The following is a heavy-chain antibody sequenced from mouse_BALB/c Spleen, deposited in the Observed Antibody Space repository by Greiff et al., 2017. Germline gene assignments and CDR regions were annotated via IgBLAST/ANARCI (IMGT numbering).Heavy chain of an antibody. D-gene: IGHD1-1*01. J-gene: IGHJ4*01. CDR1: GFTFSSYA. CDR2: ISSGGSYT. Sequence: EVQRVESGGGLVKPGGSLKLSCAASGFTFSSYAMSWVRQSPEKRLEWVAEISSGGSYTYYPDTVTGRFTISRDNAKNTLYLEMSSLRSEDTAMYYCAKTSTVVATDAMDYWGQGTSVTVSS. V-gene: IGHV5-9-4*01. CDR3: AKTSTVVATDAMDY.